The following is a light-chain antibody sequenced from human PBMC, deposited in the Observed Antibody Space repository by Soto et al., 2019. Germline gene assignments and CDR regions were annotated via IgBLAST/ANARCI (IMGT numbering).Light chain of an antibody. J-gene: IGKJ1*01. CDR3: QQYSSYSWT. CDR2: KAS. Sequence: DIQMTQSPSTLSASVGDRVTITCRASQSISSWLAWYQQKPGKAPKLLIYKASSLECGVPSRFSGSGSGTEFTLTVSSLQPDDFATYYCQQYSSYSWTFGQGTKVEIK. CDR1: QSISSW. V-gene: IGKV1-5*03.